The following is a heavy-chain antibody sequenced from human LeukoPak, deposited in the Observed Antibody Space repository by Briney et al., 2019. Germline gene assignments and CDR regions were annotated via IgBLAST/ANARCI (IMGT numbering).Heavy chain of an antibody. CDR3: ARGPWAFYYGSGSYRNWFDP. CDR2: INHSGST. CDR1: GGSFSGYY. Sequence: SETLAPTCAVHGGSFSGYYWSSIRQPPGKGLEWIGEINHSGSTNYNPSLKSRVTISVDTSKNQFSLKLSSVTAADTAVYYCARGPWAFYYGSGSYRNWFDPWGQGTLVTVSS. V-gene: IGHV4-34*01. J-gene: IGHJ5*02. D-gene: IGHD3-10*01.